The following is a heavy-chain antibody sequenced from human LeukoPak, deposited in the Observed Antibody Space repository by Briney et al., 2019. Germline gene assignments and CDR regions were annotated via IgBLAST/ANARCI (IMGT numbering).Heavy chain of an antibody. V-gene: IGHV3-74*01. CDR1: GFTFSSYW. Sequence: PGGSLRLSCAASGFTFSSYWMHWVRQAPGKGLVWVSRINSDGSSTSYADSVKGRFTISRDNAKNTLYLQMNSLRAEDTAVYYCARGSGGYCSGGSCYSIFPFDYWGQGTLVTVSS. D-gene: IGHD2-15*01. CDR3: ARGSGGYCSGGSCYSIFPFDY. J-gene: IGHJ4*02. CDR2: INSDGSST.